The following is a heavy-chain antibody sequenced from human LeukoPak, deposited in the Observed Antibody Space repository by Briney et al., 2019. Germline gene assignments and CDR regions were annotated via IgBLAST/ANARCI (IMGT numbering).Heavy chain of an antibody. CDR2: IYYSGST. Sequence: SETLSLTCSVYGGSISSSSYYWGWIRQPPGKGLEWIGSIYYSGSTYYNPSLKSRVTISVDMSKNQFSLKLSSVTAADTAMYYCARHTAMPNNWFDPWGQGTLVTVSS. J-gene: IGHJ5*02. CDR3: ARHTAMPNNWFDP. D-gene: IGHD2-2*01. V-gene: IGHV4-39*01. CDR1: GGSISSSSYY.